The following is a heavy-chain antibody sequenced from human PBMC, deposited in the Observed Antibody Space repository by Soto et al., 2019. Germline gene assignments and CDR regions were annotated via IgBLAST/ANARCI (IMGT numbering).Heavy chain of an antibody. V-gene: IGHV3-30*18. Sequence: GGSLRLSCAASGFTFSSYGMHWVRQAPGKGLEWVAVISYDGSNKYYADSVKGRITISRDNSKNKLYLQMNSLRAEDTAVHYCAKMKMGYCSSTSCYGPGMDVWGQGTTVTVSS. CDR1: GFTFSSYG. D-gene: IGHD2-2*01. CDR3: AKMKMGYCSSTSCYGPGMDV. J-gene: IGHJ6*02. CDR2: ISYDGSNK.